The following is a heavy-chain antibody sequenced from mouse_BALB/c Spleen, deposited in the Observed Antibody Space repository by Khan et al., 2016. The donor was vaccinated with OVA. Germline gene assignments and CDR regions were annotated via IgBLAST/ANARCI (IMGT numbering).Heavy chain of an antibody. CDR1: GYTFSSYW. J-gene: IGHJ2*01. Sequence: QVQLKESGAELMKPGASVKISCKATGYTFSSYWIEWVKQRPGHGLEWIGEILPGTGSANYNEKFKGQATFTADTSSKTAYMHLSSLTSEDSAVYYCARGYFFDYWCQGTTLTVSS. CDR3: ARGYFFDY. CDR2: ILPGTGSA. D-gene: IGHD1-1*01. V-gene: IGHV1-9*01.